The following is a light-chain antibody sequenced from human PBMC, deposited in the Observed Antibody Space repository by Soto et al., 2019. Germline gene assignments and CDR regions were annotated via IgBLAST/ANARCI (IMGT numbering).Light chain of an antibody. V-gene: IGKV3-15*01. J-gene: IGKJ1*01. CDR3: QQYNNWPRA. Sequence: EIVITQPPSTLSVSPGERAALYCRASQSVSSNSAWYHQKPGQAPRLLIYGASTRATGIPARFSGSGSGTEFTLTISSLQSEDFAVYYCQQYNNWPRAFGQGTKVDIK. CDR1: QSVSSN. CDR2: GAS.